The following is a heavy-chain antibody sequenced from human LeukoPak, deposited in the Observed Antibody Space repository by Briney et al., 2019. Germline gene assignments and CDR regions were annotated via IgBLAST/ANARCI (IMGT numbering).Heavy chain of an antibody. J-gene: IGHJ6*03. V-gene: IGHV4-4*07. CDR1: GGSISSYY. CDR3: ARADGDYGSYYYYYMDV. Sequence: PSETLSLTCTVSGGSISSYYWRWIRQPAGKGLEWIGRIYTSGSTNYNPSLKSRVTMSVDTSKNQFSLKLSSVTAADTAVYYCARADGDYGSYYYYYMDVWGKGTTVTVSS. CDR2: IYTSGST. D-gene: IGHD4-17*01.